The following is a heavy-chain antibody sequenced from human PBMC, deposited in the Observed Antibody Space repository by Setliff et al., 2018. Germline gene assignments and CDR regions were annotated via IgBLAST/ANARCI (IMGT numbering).Heavy chain of an antibody. J-gene: IGHJ3*02. D-gene: IGHD2-15*01. CDR2: MNPNNGKT. CDR1: GYAFTAYN. V-gene: IGHV1-8*02. Sequence: ASVKDSCKASGYAFTAYNINWLRQATGQGLELMGWMNPNNGKTGSRQKWQGRVTMTRNTSISTVDMGLSSLRPEDTTVYYCAEGLRANDAFDIWGQGTMVTVSS. CDR3: AEGLRANDAFDI.